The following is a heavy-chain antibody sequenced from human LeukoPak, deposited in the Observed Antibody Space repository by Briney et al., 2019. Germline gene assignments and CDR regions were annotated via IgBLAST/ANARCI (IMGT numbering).Heavy chain of an antibody. D-gene: IGHD3-22*01. CDR3: ARSYDTINWFDP. CDR2: VNHSGRT. V-gene: IGHV4-34*01. CDR1: GGSFSDYW. Sequence: KPSETLSLTCAVYGGSFSDYWWTWIRQSPGKGLEWIGGVNHSGRTNYNPSLKSRVSISVDRSKKQFSLKLSSVTAADTAVYYCARSYDTINWFDPWGQGTLVTVSS. J-gene: IGHJ5*02.